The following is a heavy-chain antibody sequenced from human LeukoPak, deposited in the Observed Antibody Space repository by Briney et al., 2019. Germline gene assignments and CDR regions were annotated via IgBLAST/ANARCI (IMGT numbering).Heavy chain of an antibody. J-gene: IGHJ4*02. D-gene: IGHD6-19*01. CDR3: AKTYSRAVAGFFDY. Sequence: AGSLRPSCAPAGFTFSSYAMGWAGQAPGKWLEWVSAISGSGGSTYYAESVKGRFTISRDNSKNAHYLQMNSLRAEDTAVYYCAKTYSRAVAGFFDYWGQGTLVTVSS. CDR1: GFTFSSYA. CDR2: ISGSGGST. V-gene: IGHV3-23*01.